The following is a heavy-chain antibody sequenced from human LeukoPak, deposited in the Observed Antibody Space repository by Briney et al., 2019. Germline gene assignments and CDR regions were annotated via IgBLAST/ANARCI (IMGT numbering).Heavy chain of an antibody. Sequence: PGGSPRLSCAASGFTFSSYAMHWVRQAPGKGLEWVAVIWYDGSNKYYADSVKGRFTISRDNSKNTLSVQMNSLRAEDTAVYYCARGGAAVGPDYWGQGTLVTVSS. D-gene: IGHD6-13*01. J-gene: IGHJ4*02. V-gene: IGHV3-33*01. CDR3: ARGGAAVGPDY. CDR1: GFTFSSYA. CDR2: IWYDGSNK.